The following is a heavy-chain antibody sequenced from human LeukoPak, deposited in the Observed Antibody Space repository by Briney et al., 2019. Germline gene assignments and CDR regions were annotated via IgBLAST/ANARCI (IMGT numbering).Heavy chain of an antibody. CDR1: GYSISSGYY. V-gene: IGHV4-38-2*02. CDR3: ARDSGTTGEVKFDP. J-gene: IGHJ5*02. Sequence: PSETLSLTCTVSGYSISSGYYWGWIRQPPGKGLEWIGRINIRGSTNFNPSLKSRVTMSVDTSKNQFSLRLTSVTAADTALYYCARDSGTTGEVKFDPWGQGTLVTVSS. CDR2: INIRGST. D-gene: IGHD3-10*01.